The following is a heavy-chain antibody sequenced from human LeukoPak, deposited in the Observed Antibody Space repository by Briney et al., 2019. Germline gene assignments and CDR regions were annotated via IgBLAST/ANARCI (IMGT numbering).Heavy chain of an antibody. CDR1: GFTFSSYA. V-gene: IGHV3-48*02. Sequence: GGSLRLSCAASGFTFSSYAMSWVRQAPGKGLEWVSYISGSSSSIYYADSVKGRFTISRDNAKNSLYLQMNSLRDEDTAVYYCARDGRDYILYYFDYWGQGTLVTVSS. CDR2: ISGSSSSI. J-gene: IGHJ4*02. D-gene: IGHD4-11*01. CDR3: ARDGRDYILYYFDY.